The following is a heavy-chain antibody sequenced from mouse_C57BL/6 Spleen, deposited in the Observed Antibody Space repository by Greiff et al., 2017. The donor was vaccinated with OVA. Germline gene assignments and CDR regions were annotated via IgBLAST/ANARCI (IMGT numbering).Heavy chain of an antibody. D-gene: IGHD1-1*01. CDR3: ARDPYYYGSSYYAMDY. CDR1: GYTFTSYW. V-gene: IGHV1-50*01. CDR2: IDPSDSYT. J-gene: IGHJ4*01. Sequence: VKLQQPGAELVKPGASVKLSCKASGYTFTSYWMQWVKQRPGQGLEWIGEIDPSDSYTNYNQKFKGKATLTVDTSSSTAYMQLSSLTSEDSAVYYCARDPYYYGSSYYAMDYWGQGTSVTVSS.